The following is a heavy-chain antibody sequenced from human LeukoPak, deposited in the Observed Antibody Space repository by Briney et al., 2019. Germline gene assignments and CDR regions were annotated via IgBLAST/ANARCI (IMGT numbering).Heavy chain of an antibody. D-gene: IGHD3-22*01. V-gene: IGHV3-30*03. Sequence: PGGSLRLSCAASGFTFSSYGMHWVRQAPGKGLEWVAVISYDGSNKYYAGSVEGRFTISRDNSKNTLYLQMNSLRAEDTAVYYCAPDHYYDSSGYPIGYNWFDPWGQGTLVTVSS. CDR1: GFTFSSYG. CDR3: APDHYYDSSGYPIGYNWFDP. CDR2: ISYDGSNK. J-gene: IGHJ5*02.